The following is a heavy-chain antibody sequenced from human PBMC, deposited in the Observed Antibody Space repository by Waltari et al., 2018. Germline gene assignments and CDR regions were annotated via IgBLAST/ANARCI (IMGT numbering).Heavy chain of an antibody. D-gene: IGHD6-13*01. J-gene: IGHJ6*03. CDR1: GFTFSNFG. CDR2: IWYDGSKK. CDR3: ARRAAIAATGPTYYMDV. Sequence: QVQVVESGGGVVQPGGSLRLSCAVSGFTFSNFGMHWVRQAPGKGLEWVAFIWYDGSKKDYADSVKGRFTISRDNSKNTVYLQMNSLRAEDTAVYYCARRAAIAATGPTYYMDVWGKGTTVTVSS. V-gene: IGHV3-30*02.